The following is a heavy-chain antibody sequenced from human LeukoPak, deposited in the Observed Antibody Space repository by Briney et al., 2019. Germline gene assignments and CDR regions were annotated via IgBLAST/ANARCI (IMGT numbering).Heavy chain of an antibody. J-gene: IGHJ4*02. CDR2: ISGSGAST. V-gene: IGHV3-23*01. CDR3: AKDVGKWESLHYFDY. Sequence: SGGSLRLSCLTSGFSLSTNAISWVRQAPGKGLEWVSGISGSGASTYYADSVKGRFTISRDDSRNSLYLQMNSLRGEDTAVYYCAKDVGKWESLHYFDYWGQGTLVTVSS. D-gene: IGHD1-26*01. CDR1: GFSLSTNA.